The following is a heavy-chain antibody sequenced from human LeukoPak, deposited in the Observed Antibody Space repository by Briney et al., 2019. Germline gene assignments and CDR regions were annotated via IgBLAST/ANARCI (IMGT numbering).Heavy chain of an antibody. CDR3: ARGASGDFVY. D-gene: IGHD4/OR15-4a*01. J-gene: IGHJ4*02. Sequence: ASVKVSCKASGYTFTNYGISWVRQAPGQGLEWMGWISAYNGNTKYAQKLQGRVTMTTDTSTSTVYMEVRSLRYDDTAVYYCARGASGDFVYWGQGTLVTVSS. V-gene: IGHV1-18*01. CDR2: ISAYNGNT. CDR1: GYTFTNYG.